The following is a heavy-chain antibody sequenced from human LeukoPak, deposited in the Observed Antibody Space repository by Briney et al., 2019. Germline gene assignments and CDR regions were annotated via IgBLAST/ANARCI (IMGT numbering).Heavy chain of an antibody. CDR3: ARDRSSYCSSTSCYMGIDY. CDR2: ISAYNGNT. Sequence: ASVKVSCKASGYTFTSYGISWVRQAPGQGLEWMGWISAYNGNTNYAQKLQGRGTMTTDTSTSTAYMELRSLRSDDTAVYYCARDRSSYCSSTSCYMGIDYWGQGTLVTVSS. V-gene: IGHV1-18*01. CDR1: GYTFTSYG. J-gene: IGHJ4*02. D-gene: IGHD2-2*02.